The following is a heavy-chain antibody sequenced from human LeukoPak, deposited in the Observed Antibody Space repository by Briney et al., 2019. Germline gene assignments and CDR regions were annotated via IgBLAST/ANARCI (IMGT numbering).Heavy chain of an antibody. V-gene: IGHV1-69*04. D-gene: IGHD5-12*01. CDR3: ARDSGYDYEDY. CDR2: IIPILGIA. Sequence: SVKVSCKASGGTFSSYAISWVRQAPGQGLEWMGRIIPILGIANYAQKFQGRVTITADKSTSTAYMELSSLRSEDTAVYYCARDSGYDYEDYWGQGTLVTVSS. CDR1: GGTFSSYA. J-gene: IGHJ4*02.